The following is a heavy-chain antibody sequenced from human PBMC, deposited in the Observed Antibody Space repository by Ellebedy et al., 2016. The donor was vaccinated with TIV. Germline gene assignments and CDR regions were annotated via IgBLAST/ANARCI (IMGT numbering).Heavy chain of an antibody. CDR1: GYSFTSYY. CDR3: ARPKHTDSGWYGGNWFDP. CDR2: INPSGGST. D-gene: IGHD6-19*01. V-gene: IGHV1-46*01. J-gene: IGHJ5*02. Sequence: AASVKVSCKASGYSFTSYYMHWVRQAPGQGLAWMGIINPSGGSTNYAQKFRGRVTMTRDTSTSTVYMELSSLRSEDTAIYYCARPKHTDSGWYGGNWFDPWGQGTLVTVSS.